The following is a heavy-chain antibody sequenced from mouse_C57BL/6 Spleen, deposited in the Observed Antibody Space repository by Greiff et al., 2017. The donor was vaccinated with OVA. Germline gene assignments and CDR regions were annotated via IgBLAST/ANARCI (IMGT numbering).Heavy chain of an antibody. J-gene: IGHJ2*01. CDR1: GYSITSGYY. CDR3: AREALYSNFDY. D-gene: IGHD2-5*01. CDR2: ISYDGSN. V-gene: IGHV3-6*01. Sequence: EVKLQESGPGLVKPSQSLSLTCSVTGYSITSGYYWNWIRQFPGNKLEWMGYISYDGSNNYNPSLKNRISITRDTSKNQFFLKLNSVTTEDTATYYCAREALYSNFDYWGQGTTLTVSS.